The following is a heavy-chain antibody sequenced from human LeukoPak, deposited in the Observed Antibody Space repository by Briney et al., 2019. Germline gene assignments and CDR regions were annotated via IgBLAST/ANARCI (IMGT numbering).Heavy chain of an antibody. CDR1: GYSIRSGYY. Sequence: PSETLSLTCTVSGYSIRSGYYWGWIRQPPGKGLEWIGEINHSGSTNYNPSLKSRVTISVDTSKNQFSLKLSSVTAEDTAVYYCARRDYRYSYGYRRTSELDYWGXGTLVTVSS. D-gene: IGHD5-18*01. CDR3: ARRDYRYSYGYRRTSELDY. J-gene: IGHJ4*01. V-gene: IGHV4-38-2*02. CDR2: INHSGST.